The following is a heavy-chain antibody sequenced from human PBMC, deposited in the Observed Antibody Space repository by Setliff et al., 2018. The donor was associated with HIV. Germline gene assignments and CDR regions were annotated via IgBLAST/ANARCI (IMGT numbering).Heavy chain of an antibody. Sequence: SETLSLTCSVSGGVSGGDMGVHDWSWIRQPPGKGLEWIGEINHSGSTNYNPSLKSRVTISVDTSKNQFSLKLSSVTAADTAVYYCARWQWLANWFDPWGQGTLVTVSS. J-gene: IGHJ5*02. CDR3: ARWQWLANWFDP. CDR2: INHSGST. D-gene: IGHD6-19*01. CDR1: GGVSGGDMGVHD. V-gene: IGHV4-34*01.